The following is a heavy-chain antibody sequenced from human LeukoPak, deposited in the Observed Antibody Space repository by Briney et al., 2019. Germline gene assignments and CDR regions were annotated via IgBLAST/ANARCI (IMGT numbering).Heavy chain of an antibody. CDR2: IYHSGST. CDR1: GGSISSSNW. Sequence: SETLSLTCAVSGGSISSSNWWSWVRQPPGKGLEWIGEIYHSGSTNYSPSLKSRVTISVDKSKNQFSLKLSSVTAADTAVYYCAYDYVWGSYPEYYFDYWGQGTLVTVSS. D-gene: IGHD3-16*02. CDR3: AYDYVWGSYPEYYFDY. J-gene: IGHJ4*02. V-gene: IGHV4-4*02.